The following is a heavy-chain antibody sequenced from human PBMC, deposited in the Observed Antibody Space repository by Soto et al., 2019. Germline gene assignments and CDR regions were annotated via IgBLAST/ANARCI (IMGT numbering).Heavy chain of an antibody. CDR2: IKQDGSEK. Sequence: GGSLRLSCAASGFTFSRYWMSWVRQAPGKGLEWVANIKQDGSEKYYVDSVKGRFTISRDNAKNSLYLQMNSLRAEDTAVYYCARFNWNADLDYWGQGTLVTVSS. J-gene: IGHJ4*02. D-gene: IGHD1-1*01. CDR1: GFTFSRYW. CDR3: ARFNWNADLDY. V-gene: IGHV3-7*01.